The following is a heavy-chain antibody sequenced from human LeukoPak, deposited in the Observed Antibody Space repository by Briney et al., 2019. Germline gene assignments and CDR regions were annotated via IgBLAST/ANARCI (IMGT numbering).Heavy chain of an antibody. J-gene: IGHJ4*02. CDR3: ARLGLV. CDR2: IYYSGST. V-gene: IGHV4-59*08. Sequence: SETLSLTCTVSGXSISGYYWSWIRQPPGKGLEWIGYIYYSGSTNYNPSLKSRVTISVDTSKNQFSLKLSSVTAADTAVYYCARLGLVWGQGTLVTVSS. CDR1: GXSISGYY. D-gene: IGHD3/OR15-3a*01.